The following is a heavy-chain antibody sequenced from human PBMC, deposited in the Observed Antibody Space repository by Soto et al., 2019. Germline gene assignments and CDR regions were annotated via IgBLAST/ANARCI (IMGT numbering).Heavy chain of an antibody. J-gene: IGHJ6*02. D-gene: IGHD3-16*01. V-gene: IGHV5-51*01. CDR1: GYTFTYYW. Sequence: GESLKISCKASGYTFTYYWIAWVRQMSGKGLEWMGIIYPGDSDTRYSPSFEGQVTISADKSISTAYLQWSSLKGSDTAMFYCARLGVGVRGLKYYVMDVWGQGTTVTVSS. CDR3: ARLGVGVRGLKYYVMDV. CDR2: IYPGDSDT.